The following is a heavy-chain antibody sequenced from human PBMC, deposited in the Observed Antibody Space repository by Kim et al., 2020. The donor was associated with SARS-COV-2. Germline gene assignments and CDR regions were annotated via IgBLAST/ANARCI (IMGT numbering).Heavy chain of an antibody. CDR1: GFTVSSNY. V-gene: IGHV3-53*01. CDR3: ARDGYYGSGTFDY. D-gene: IGHD3-10*01. Sequence: GGSLRLSCAASGFTVSSNYMSWVRQAPGKGLEWVSVIYSGGSTYYADSVKGRFTISRDNSKNTLYLQMNSLRAEDTAVYYCARDGYYGSGTFDYWGQGTLVTVSS. CDR2: IYSGGST. J-gene: IGHJ4*02.